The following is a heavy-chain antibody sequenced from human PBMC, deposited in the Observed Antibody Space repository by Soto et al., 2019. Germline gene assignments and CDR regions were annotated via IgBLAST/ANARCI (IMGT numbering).Heavy chain of an antibody. J-gene: IGHJ6*03. CDR3: ARDNTAYYYMDV. V-gene: IGHV3-66*01. Sequence: EVQLVESGGGLVQPGGSLRLSCAASAFSVSSNYMSWVRQAPGKGLEWVSVIYSGGSTYYADFVKDRFTISRDNSKNTLYLQMNNLSAEDTAVYYCARDNTAYYYMDVWGKGTTVTVSS. D-gene: IGHD4-17*01. CDR1: AFSVSSNY. CDR2: IYSGGST.